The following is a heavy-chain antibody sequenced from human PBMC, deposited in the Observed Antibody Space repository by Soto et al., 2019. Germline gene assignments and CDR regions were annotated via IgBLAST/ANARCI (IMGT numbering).Heavy chain of an antibody. CDR3: ARDLQIRWSHHGVFDS. CDR2: ISYDGSNK. Sequence: GGSLRLXCAASGFTFSSYAMHWVRQAPGKGLEWVAVISYDGSNKYYADSVKGRFTISRDNSKNTLYLQMNSLRAEDTAVYYCARDLQIRWSHHGVFDSWGQGTLVTVPS. V-gene: IGHV3-30-3*01. CDR1: GFTFSSYA. J-gene: IGHJ4*02. D-gene: IGHD4-17*01.